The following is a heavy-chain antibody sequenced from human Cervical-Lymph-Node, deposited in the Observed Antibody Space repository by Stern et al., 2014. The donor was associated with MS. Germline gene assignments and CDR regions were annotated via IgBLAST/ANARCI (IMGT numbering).Heavy chain of an antibody. Sequence: EVQLEESGGGLVQPGGSLKLSCAASGFTFSGSAMHWVRQASGKGLEWVGRIRSKANSYATAYAASVKGRFNMSRDDSKNTAYLQMNSLKTEDTAVYYCCTSTTVTTNYWGQGTLVTVSS. J-gene: IGHJ4*02. CDR1: GFTFSGSA. CDR3: CTSTTVTTNY. V-gene: IGHV3-73*01. D-gene: IGHD4-17*01. CDR2: IRSKANSYAT.